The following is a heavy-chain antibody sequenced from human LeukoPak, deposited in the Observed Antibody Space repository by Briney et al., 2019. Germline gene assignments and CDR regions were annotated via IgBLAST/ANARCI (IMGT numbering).Heavy chain of an antibody. Sequence: PSGTLSLTCAVSGGSISSSNWWSWVRQPPGKGLEWIGEIYHSGSTNYNPSLKSRVTISVDKSKNQFSLKLSSVTAADTAVYYCARGAGIAAAGPRRNLGDAFDIWGQGTMVTVSS. CDR1: GGSISSSNW. CDR2: IYHSGST. CDR3: ARGAGIAAAGPRRNLGDAFDI. D-gene: IGHD6-13*01. J-gene: IGHJ3*02. V-gene: IGHV4-4*02.